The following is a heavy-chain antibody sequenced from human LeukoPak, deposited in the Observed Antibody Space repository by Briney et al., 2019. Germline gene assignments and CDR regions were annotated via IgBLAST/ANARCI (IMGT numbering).Heavy chain of an antibody. Sequence: PGGSLRLSCVASGFTVSSDYISWVRQAPGKGLEWVSVIYSDGSTYYADSVKGRFTISRDNSKNTLYLQMDNLRAEDTAVYYCARGGKLLPFDYWGQGTLVTVSS. J-gene: IGHJ4*02. CDR2: IYSDGST. V-gene: IGHV3-53*01. CDR3: ARGGKLLPFDY. D-gene: IGHD2-15*01. CDR1: GFTVSSDY.